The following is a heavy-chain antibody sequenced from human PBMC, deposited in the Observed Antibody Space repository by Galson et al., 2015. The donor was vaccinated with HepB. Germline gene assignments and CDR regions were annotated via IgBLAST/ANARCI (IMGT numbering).Heavy chain of an antibody. CDR2: ISGGDAGT. Sequence: SLRLSCAASGFTFRNYAMSWVRQAPGKGLEWVSNISGGDAGTYYGDSVKGRFTISRDNSKNTLYLQMDSLRAEDTAVYYCARSFERYGSGNYLDYWGQGTLVTVSS. D-gene: IGHD3-10*01. CDR3: ARSFERYGSGNYLDY. CDR1: GFTFRNYA. V-gene: IGHV3-23*01. J-gene: IGHJ4*02.